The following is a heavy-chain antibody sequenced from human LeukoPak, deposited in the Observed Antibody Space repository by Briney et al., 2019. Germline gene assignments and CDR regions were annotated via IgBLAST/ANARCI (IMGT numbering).Heavy chain of an antibody. CDR3: AREPAGELPTTWEGYYFDY. V-gene: IGHV3-21*01. Sequence: GGSLRLSCAASGFTFSSYAMSWVRQAPGKGLEWVSSISSSSSYIYYADSVKGRFTISRDNAKNSLYLQMNSLRAEDTAVYYCAREPAGELPTTWEGYYFDYWGQGTLVTVSS. D-gene: IGHD1-26*01. CDR2: ISSSSSYI. J-gene: IGHJ4*02. CDR1: GFTFSSYA.